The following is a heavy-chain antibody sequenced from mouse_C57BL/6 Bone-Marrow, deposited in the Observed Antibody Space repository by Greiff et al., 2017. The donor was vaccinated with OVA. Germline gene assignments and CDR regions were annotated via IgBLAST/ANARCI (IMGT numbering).Heavy chain of an antibody. CDR2: IYPGSGST. J-gene: IGHJ2*01. CDR1: GYTFTSYW. D-gene: IGHD1-1*01. Sequence: QVQLQQPGAELVKPGASVKMSCKASGYTFTSYWITWVKQRPGQSLEWIGDIYPGSGSTNYNEKFKSKATLTVDTSSSTAYMQLSSLTSEDSAVYYCAGVITTVVAHYFDYWGQGTTLTVSS. V-gene: IGHV1-55*01. CDR3: AGVITTVVAHYFDY.